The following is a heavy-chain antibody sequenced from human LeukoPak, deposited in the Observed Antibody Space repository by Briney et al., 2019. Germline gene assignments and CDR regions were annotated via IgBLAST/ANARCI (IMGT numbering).Heavy chain of an antibody. D-gene: IGHD5-18*01. J-gene: IGHJ4*02. CDR2: ISSSSSTI. V-gene: IGHV3-48*01. Sequence: PEGSLRLSCAASGFTFSSYSMNWVRQAPGKGLEWVSYISSSSSTIYYADSVKGRFTISRDNAENSLYLQMNSLRAEDTAVYYCARGGYSYGFRTFDYWGQGTLVTVSS. CDR3: ARGGYSYGFRTFDY. CDR1: GFTFSSYS.